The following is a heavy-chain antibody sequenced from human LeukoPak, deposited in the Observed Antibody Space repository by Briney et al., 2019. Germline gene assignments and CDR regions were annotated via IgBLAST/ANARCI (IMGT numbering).Heavy chain of an antibody. D-gene: IGHD6-19*01. J-gene: IGHJ6*03. CDR1: GFTVSSNS. V-gene: IGHV3-53*01. Sequence: GGSLRLSCTVSGFTVSSNSMSWVRQAPGKGLEWVSFIYSDNTHYSDSVKGRFTISRDNSKNTLYLQMNSLRAEDTAVYYCARDLPSYVAGEPTEGYYYYMDVWGKGTTVTVSS. CDR3: ARDLPSYVAGEPTEGYYYYMDV. CDR2: IYSDNT.